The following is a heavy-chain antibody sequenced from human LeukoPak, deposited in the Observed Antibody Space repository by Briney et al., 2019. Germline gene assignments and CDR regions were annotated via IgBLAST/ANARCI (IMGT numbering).Heavy chain of an antibody. D-gene: IGHD2-2*01. CDR2: INPNSGFT. CDR1: GYPFTGYY. J-gene: IGHJ4*02. Sequence: GASVKVSCKASGYPFTGYYLHWVRQAPGQGLEWMGWINPNSGFTNYAQKFQGRVTMTRDTSISTAYMELSRLRSDDTAVYYCARLADCSSSSCRLFDYWGQGTLVTVSS. CDR3: ARLADCSSSSCRLFDY. V-gene: IGHV1-2*02.